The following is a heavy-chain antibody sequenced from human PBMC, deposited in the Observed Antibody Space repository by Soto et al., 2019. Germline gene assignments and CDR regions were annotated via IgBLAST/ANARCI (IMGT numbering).Heavy chain of an antibody. CDR1: GGTFSSYA. CDR2: IIPIFGTA. V-gene: IGHV1-69*01. Sequence: QVQPVQSGAEVKKPGSSVKVSCKASGGTFSSYAISWVRQAPGQGLEWMGGIIPIFGTANYAQKFQGRVTITADESTSTAYMELSSLRSEDTAVYYCAGGDSSWRAGYYYYGMDVWGQGTTVTVSS. CDR3: AGGDSSWRAGYYYYGMDV. D-gene: IGHD6-13*01. J-gene: IGHJ6*02.